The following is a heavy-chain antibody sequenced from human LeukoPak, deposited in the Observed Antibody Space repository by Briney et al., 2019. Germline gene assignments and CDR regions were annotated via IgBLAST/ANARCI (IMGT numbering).Heavy chain of an antibody. D-gene: IGHD3-16*01. CDR2: INPNSGGT. Sequence: ASVKVSCKASGYTFTGYYMHWVRQAPGQGLEWMGWINPNSGGTNYAQKFQGRVTMTRDTSISTACMELSRLRSDDTAVYYCARRGGARHYFDYWGQGTLVTVSS. CDR1: GYTFTGYY. J-gene: IGHJ4*02. CDR3: ARRGGARHYFDY. V-gene: IGHV1-2*02.